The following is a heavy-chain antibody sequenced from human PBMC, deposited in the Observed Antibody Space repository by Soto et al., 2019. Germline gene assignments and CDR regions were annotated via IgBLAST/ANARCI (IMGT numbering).Heavy chain of an antibody. CDR1: GGTFSSYA. CDR2: IIPIFGTA. CDR3: ARGGPYYYDSSGYYPINWFDP. D-gene: IGHD3-22*01. V-gene: IGHV1-69*01. Sequence: QVQLVQSGAEVKKPGSSVKVSCKASGGTFSSYAISWVRQAPGQGLEWMGGIIPIFGTANYAQKFKGRVTITADEYTNTAYMELSSLRSEDTAVYYCARGGPYYYDSSGYYPINWFDPWGQGTLVTVSS. J-gene: IGHJ5*02.